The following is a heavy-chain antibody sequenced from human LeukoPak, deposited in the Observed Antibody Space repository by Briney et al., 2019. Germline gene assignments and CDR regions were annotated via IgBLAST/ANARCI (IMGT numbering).Heavy chain of an antibody. Sequence: AGGSLRLSSAASGFTFSSFGMHWVRQAPGKGLEWVAFIRYDGSNKYYADSVKGPFTISRDNAKNSLYLQMNSLRAEDTAVYYCARDRSYDSSVFDYWGQGTLVTVSS. CDR3: ARDRSYDSSVFDY. D-gene: IGHD3-22*01. J-gene: IGHJ4*02. CDR2: IRYDGSNK. CDR1: GFTFSSFG. V-gene: IGHV3-30*02.